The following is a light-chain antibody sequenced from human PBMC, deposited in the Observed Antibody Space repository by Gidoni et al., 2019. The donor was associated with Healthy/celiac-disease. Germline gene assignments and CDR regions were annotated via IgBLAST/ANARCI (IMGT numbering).Light chain of an antibody. V-gene: IGKV3-11*01. Sequence: EIVLIQSPATLSLSPGERATLCCRASQSVSSYLAWYQQKPGQAPRLLIYDASNRATGIPARFSGSGSGTDFTLTISSLEPEDFAVYYCQQRSNWLTFGGGTKVEIK. J-gene: IGKJ4*01. CDR2: DAS. CDR1: QSVSSY. CDR3: QQRSNWLT.